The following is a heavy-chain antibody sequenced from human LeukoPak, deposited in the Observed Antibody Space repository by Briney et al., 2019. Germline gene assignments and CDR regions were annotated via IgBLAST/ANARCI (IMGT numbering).Heavy chain of an antibody. CDR1: GFTFSNYG. V-gene: IGHV3-30*18. CDR3: AKDPYRVVFATGNYLDP. CDR2: ISSDETNI. J-gene: IGHJ5*02. Sequence: GGSLTLSCATSGFTFSNYGMHWVRQAPGKGLEWVAVISSDETNIRYGDSVKGRFTVSRDNAKNTLYLQMNSLRAEDTAVYYCAKDPYRVVFATGNYLDPWGQGTLVTVSS. D-gene: IGHD2-15*01.